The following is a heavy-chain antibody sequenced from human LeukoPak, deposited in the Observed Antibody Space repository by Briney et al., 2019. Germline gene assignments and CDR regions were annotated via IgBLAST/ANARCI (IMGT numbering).Heavy chain of an antibody. Sequence: VSSISSISSSIYYASSVKGGFTISRDNAKNSLYLQMNSLRAEDTAVYYCARGIAAPIDYWGQGTLVTVSS. CDR2: ISSISSSI. V-gene: IGHV3-21*01. CDR3: ARGIAAPIDY. J-gene: IGHJ4*02. D-gene: IGHD6-13*01.